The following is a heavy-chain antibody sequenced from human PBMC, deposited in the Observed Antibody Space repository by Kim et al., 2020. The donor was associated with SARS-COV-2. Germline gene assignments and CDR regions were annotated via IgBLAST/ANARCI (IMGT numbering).Heavy chain of an antibody. CDR2: IYYSGST. V-gene: IGHV4-59*13. CDR1: GGSISSYY. D-gene: IGHD3-3*01. CDR3: ARGRTIFGVVIEPFDY. Sequence: SETLSLTYTVSGGSISSYYWSWIRQPPGKGLEWIGYIYYSGSTNYNPSLKSRVTISVDTSKNQFSLKLSSVTAADTAVYYCARGRTIFGVVIEPFDYWG. J-gene: IGHJ4*01.